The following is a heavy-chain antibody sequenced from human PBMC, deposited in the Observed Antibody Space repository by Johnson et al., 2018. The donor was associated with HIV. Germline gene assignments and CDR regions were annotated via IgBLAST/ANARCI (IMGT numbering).Heavy chain of an antibody. CDR1: GFTVSSNY. D-gene: IGHD3-9*01. Sequence: MLLVEYGGGVVQPGRSLRLSCAASGFTVSSNYMSWVRQAPGKGLEWVSVIFSVGSAYYADSVKGRFIISRDNSKNMLYLQMNSLRPEDTAVYYCARDGRDLVTRGSFDIWGQGTVVTVSS. CDR3: ARDGRDLVTRGSFDI. CDR2: IFSVGSA. J-gene: IGHJ3*02. V-gene: IGHV3-66*02.